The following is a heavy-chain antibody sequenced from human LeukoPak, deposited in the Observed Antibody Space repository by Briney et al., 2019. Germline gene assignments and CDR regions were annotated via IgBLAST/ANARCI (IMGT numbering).Heavy chain of an antibody. CDR1: GGTFSSYA. CDR3: ASSFGEQLPAYFDY. J-gene: IGHJ4*02. CDR2: IIPIFGTA. D-gene: IGHD3-10*01. Sequence: SVKVSCKASGGTFSSYAISWVRQAPGQGLEWMGGIIPIFGTANYAQKFQGRVTITTDESTSTAYMELSSLRSEDTAVYYCASSFGEQLPAYFDYWGQGTLVTVSS. V-gene: IGHV1-69*05.